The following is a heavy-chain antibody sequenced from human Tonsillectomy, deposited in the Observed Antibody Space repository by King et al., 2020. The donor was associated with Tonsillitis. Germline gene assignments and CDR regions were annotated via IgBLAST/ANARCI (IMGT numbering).Heavy chain of an antibody. V-gene: IGHV4-4*07. CDR3: ARGVGGHYGGSYFDY. CDR2: IYSSGSS. Sequence: QLQESGPGLVKPSETLSLTCTVSGGSSSSYYWSWIRQPAGKGLEWIGRIYSSGSSTYKPALKSRVTMSVDTSENQFSLKLSSVTAADTAVYYCARGVGGHYGGSYFDYWGQGTLVTVSS. CDR1: GGSSSSYY. J-gene: IGHJ4*02. D-gene: IGHD4-23*01.